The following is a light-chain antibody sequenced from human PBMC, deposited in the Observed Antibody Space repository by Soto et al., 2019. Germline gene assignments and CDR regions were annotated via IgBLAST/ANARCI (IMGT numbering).Light chain of an antibody. Sequence: EIVLTQSPVTLSLSPGERATLSCRASQSVSSDLVWYQQKPGQAPRLLIYGASSRATGIPDRFSGSGSGTDFTLTISRLEPEDFAVYYCQQYGSSSITFGQGTRLEIK. J-gene: IGKJ5*01. V-gene: IGKV3-20*01. CDR2: GAS. CDR1: QSVSSD. CDR3: QQYGSSSIT.